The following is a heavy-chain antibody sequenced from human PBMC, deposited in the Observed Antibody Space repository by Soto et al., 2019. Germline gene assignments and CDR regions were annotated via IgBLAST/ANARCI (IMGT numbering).Heavy chain of an antibody. CDR1: GGTFSSYA. CDR2: IIPIFGTA. Sequence: ASVKVSCKASGGTFSSYAISWVRQAPGQGLEWMGGIIPIFGTANYAQKFQGRVTITADESTSTAYMELSSLRSEDTAVYYCAREVDAQSGKIDYWGQGTLVTVSS. D-gene: IGHD1-1*01. V-gene: IGHV1-69*13. J-gene: IGHJ4*02. CDR3: AREVDAQSGKIDY.